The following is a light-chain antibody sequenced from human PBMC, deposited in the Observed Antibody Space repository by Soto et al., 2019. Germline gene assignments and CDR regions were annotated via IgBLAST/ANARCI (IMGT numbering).Light chain of an antibody. V-gene: IGKV3-20*01. Sequence: EIMLTQSPGTLSLSPGERATLSCRASQSVYSSYLAWYQQRPGQAPRLLFYDASIRATGIPDRFSGSGSGTDFSLTNSRLEPEDFAVYYCHQYGSSPWTFGQGTKVEIK. CDR2: DAS. J-gene: IGKJ1*01. CDR1: QSVYSSY. CDR3: HQYGSSPWT.